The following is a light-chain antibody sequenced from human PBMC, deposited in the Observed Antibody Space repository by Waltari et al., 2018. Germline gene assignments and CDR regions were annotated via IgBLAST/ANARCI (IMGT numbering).Light chain of an antibody. J-gene: IGLJ3*02. V-gene: IGLV2-23*01. CDR2: AEN. CDR1: SSDVGNYNL. Sequence: QSALTQPASVSGSPGQSITISCTGTSSDVGNYNLVSWYQQYPGKAPKVRIYAENRRPSVVSDRFSGSKSGNTASLTLSGVQAEDVADYYCCSYAGSYTWVFGGGTKLTVL. CDR3: CSYAGSYTWV.